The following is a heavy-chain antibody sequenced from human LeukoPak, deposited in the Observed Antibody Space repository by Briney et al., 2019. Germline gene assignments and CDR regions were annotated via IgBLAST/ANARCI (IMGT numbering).Heavy chain of an antibody. CDR3: ARDRLLHF. CDR2: IDSSGSTI. CDR1: AFTFSAYE. J-gene: IGHJ4*02. Sequence: GGSLRLSCAASAFTFSAYEMNWVRQAPGKGLEWLSYIDSSGSTIYYADSVKGRFTISRDNVKNLLYLRMNSLRAEDTAVYYCARDRLLHFWGQGTLVTVSS. D-gene: IGHD6-6*01. V-gene: IGHV3-48*03.